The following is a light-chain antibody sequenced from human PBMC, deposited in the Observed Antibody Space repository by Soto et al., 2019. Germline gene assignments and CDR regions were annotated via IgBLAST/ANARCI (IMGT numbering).Light chain of an antibody. V-gene: IGKV1-9*01. CDR3: QQHRMYPST. J-gene: IGKJ4*01. CDR1: QDIAIY. Sequence: IQLTQSPSSLSASVGDRVTITCRASQDIAIYLAWYQQKPGEAPKLLIYAASTLYGGVPSRFSGSGSGTDFALTITSLKAEDGATYDGQQHRMYPSTFGGGTKVDIK. CDR2: AAS.